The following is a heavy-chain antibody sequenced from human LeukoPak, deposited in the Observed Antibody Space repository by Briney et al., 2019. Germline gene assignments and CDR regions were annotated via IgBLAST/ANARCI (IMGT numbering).Heavy chain of an antibody. Sequence: ASETLSLTCTVSGGSIRSSYYYWGWIRQPPGKGLEWIGSIYDSGSTYYNPSLKSRVTISVDTSKNQFSLKLNSVTAADTAVYYCARNGYSYGKNWFDPWGQGTLVTVSS. J-gene: IGHJ5*02. D-gene: IGHD5-18*01. V-gene: IGHV4-39*01. CDR2: IYDSGST. CDR1: GGSIRSSYYY. CDR3: ARNGYSYGKNWFDP.